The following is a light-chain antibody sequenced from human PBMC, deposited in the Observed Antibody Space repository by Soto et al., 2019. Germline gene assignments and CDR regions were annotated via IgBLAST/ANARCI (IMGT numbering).Light chain of an antibody. CDR3: SSYTSTSTLV. CDR1: GSDVGVYNY. Sequence: QSALTQPASVSGSPGQSITISCTATGSDVGVYNYVAWYQQYPGKAPKLMIYEVINRPSGVSNRFSGSRSGNTASLIISGLQAEDEADYYCSSYTSTSTLVFGGGTKVTVL. J-gene: IGLJ2*01. V-gene: IGLV2-14*01. CDR2: EVI.